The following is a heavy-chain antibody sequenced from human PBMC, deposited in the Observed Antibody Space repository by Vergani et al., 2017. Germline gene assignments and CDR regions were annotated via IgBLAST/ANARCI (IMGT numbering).Heavy chain of an antibody. D-gene: IGHD3-22*01. V-gene: IGHV5-51*01. CDR3: ARLYGRDSSGSKYFDY. CDR2: IHPADSDT. CDR1: GYSFTNYW. J-gene: IGHJ4*02. Sequence: EVQLVQSGAEVKKPGESLKISCQISGYSFTNYWIGWVRQMRGKGLEWMGIIHPADSDTRYSPSFQGQVTISVDKSISTADLQRSSLRASDSAMYYCARLYGRDSSGSKYFDYWGQGTLVTVSS.